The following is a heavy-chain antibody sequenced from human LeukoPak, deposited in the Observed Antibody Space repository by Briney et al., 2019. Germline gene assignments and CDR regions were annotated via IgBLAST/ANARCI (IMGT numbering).Heavy chain of an antibody. V-gene: IGHV1-69-2*01. D-gene: IGHD5-24*01. Sequence: ATVRISCKASGYTFTDYYIHWVQQAPGKGLVWMGRVDPEDDEVRYVEKFQDRVTMTADTSTDTAYMELSNLRSEDTAVYYCAKTFYNNDDWFASWGQGTLVTVSS. J-gene: IGHJ5*01. CDR3: AKTFYNNDDWFAS. CDR2: VDPEDDEV. CDR1: GYTFTDYY.